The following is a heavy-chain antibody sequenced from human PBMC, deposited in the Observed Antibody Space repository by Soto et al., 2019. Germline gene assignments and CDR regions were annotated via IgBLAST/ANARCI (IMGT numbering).Heavy chain of an antibody. CDR1: GFTFDNYA. CDR2: ISLSGGST. Sequence: GGSLRLSCAASGFTFDNYAMSWVRQAPGKGLEWVSAISLSGGSTYYADSVKGRFTISRDISKNTVYLQMNSLRAEDTAVYYCAKDIGDTGYYDSSGGQGGQGTLVTVSS. CDR3: AKDIGDTGYYDSSGGQ. D-gene: IGHD3-22*01. J-gene: IGHJ4*02. V-gene: IGHV3-23*01.